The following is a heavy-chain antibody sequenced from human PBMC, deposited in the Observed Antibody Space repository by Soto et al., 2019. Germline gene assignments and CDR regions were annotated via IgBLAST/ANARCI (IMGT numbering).Heavy chain of an antibody. CDR2: IYYSGST. J-gene: IGHJ5*02. CDR1: GGSISSYY. CDR3: ARGRSGGNWFDP. D-gene: IGHD3-10*01. V-gene: IGHV4-59*01. Sequence: QVQLQESGPGLVKPSETLSLTCTVSGGSISSYYWSWIRQPPGKGLEWIGYIYYSGSTNYNPSLKSRATMSVDTSKNQFPLKLSSVTAADTAVYYCARGRSGGNWFDPWGQGTLVTVSS.